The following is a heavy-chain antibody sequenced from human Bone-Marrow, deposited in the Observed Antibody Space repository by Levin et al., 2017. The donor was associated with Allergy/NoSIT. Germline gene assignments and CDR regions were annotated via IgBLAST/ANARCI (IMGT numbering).Heavy chain of an antibody. CDR1: GGSISSGGYH. J-gene: IGHJ4*02. Sequence: LRLSCTVSGGSISSGGYHWSWIRQHAGKGLEWIGYIYYSGSTYYNPSLKSRAMISLDTSKNQFSRKVTSATAADAAVYYCAREDGSTFDSWGQGTLVTVSS. CDR3: AREDGSTFDS. D-gene: IGHD5-24*01. V-gene: IGHV4-31*03. CDR2: IYYSGST.